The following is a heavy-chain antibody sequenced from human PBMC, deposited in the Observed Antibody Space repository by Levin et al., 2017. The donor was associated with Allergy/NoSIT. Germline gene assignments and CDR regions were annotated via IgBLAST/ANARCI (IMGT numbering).Heavy chain of an antibody. D-gene: IGHD1-14*01. CDR1: GFTFTDYY. J-gene: IGHJ4*02. Sequence: PGGSLRLSCAASGFTFTDYYMSWIRQAPGKGLEWLSYIGVISTYTSYAESVKGRFTISRDDAKNSVYLQMNNLRAEDTAVYYCARYRPRSSPLVWGQGTLVTVSS. CDR3: ARYRPRSSPLV. CDR2: IGVISTYT. V-gene: IGHV3-11*03.